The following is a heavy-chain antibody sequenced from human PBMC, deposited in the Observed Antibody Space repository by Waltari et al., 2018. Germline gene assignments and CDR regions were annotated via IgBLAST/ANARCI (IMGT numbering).Heavy chain of an antibody. CDR2: ISGSGGTT. J-gene: IGHJ6*03. D-gene: IGHD6-19*01. CDR3: AKGRESSVWFLYHYYFMDV. Sequence: EVELLESGGDLVQRGGSLRLSCVASGLPLRTFAMSWVRQSPGKGLEWVSSISGSGGTTDYAESVKGRFTVSRDNSRNTLYLQLRSLGTEDTAVYYCAKGRESSVWFLYHYYFMDVWGRGTTVTVSS. V-gene: IGHV3-23*01. CDR1: GLPLRTFA.